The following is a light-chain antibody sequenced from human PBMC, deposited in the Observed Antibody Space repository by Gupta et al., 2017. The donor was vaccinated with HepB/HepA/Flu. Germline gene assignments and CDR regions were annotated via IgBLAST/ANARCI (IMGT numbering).Light chain of an antibody. J-gene: IGLJ3*02. CDR2: NNS. CDR1: SSNIGAGYD. CDR3: QSYDSRLSRWV. Sequence: QSVLTQPPSVSGAPGQRVTISCIGSSSNIGAGYDVHWYQQFPGIAPKLLIHNNSNRPSGVPDRFSGSRSGTSASLAITGLQAEDEADYYCQSYDSRLSRWVFGGGTKLTVL. V-gene: IGLV1-40*01.